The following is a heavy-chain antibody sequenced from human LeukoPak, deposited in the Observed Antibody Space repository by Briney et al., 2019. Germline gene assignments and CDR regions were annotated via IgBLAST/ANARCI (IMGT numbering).Heavy chain of an antibody. CDR1: GYTFTSYG. CDR3: AREEPVAGRGYYYGMDV. V-gene: IGHV1-18*04. CDR2: ISAYNGNT. Sequence: ASVKVSCKASGYTFTSYGISWVRRAPGQGLEWMGWISAYNGNTNYAQKLQGRVTMTTDTSTSTAYMELRSLRSDDTAVYYCAREEPVAGRGYYYGMDVWGKGTTVTVSS. J-gene: IGHJ6*04. D-gene: IGHD6-19*01.